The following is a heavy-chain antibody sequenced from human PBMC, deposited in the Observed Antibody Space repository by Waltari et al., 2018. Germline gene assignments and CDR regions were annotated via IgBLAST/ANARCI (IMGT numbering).Heavy chain of an antibody. V-gene: IGHV3-48*03. Sequence: EVQLVESGGGLVQPGGSLRLSCAASGFTFSSYEMTWVRQAPGKGLEWVSYISSSGSTIYYADSVKGRFTISRDNAKNSLYLQMNSLRAEDTAVYYCARDFHYDFWSGYSAEYFQHWGQGTLVTVSS. CDR2: ISSSGSTI. CDR1: GFTFSSYE. CDR3: ARDFHYDFWSGYSAEYFQH. J-gene: IGHJ1*01. D-gene: IGHD3-3*01.